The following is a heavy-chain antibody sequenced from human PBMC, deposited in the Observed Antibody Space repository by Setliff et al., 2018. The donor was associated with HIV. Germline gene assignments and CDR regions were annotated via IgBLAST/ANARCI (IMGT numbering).Heavy chain of an antibody. J-gene: IGHJ4*02. V-gene: IGHV5-51*01. D-gene: IGHD1-26*01. CDR3: ARVIVGASDAFDI. Sequence: GESLKISCKGSGYSFTSYWIGWVRQMPGKGLEWMGVIYPGDSDTRYSPSFQGQVTISVDKSISTAYLQWSSLRASDIAMYYCARVIVGASDAFDIWGQGTLVTVSS. CDR1: GYSFTSYW. CDR2: IYPGDSDT.